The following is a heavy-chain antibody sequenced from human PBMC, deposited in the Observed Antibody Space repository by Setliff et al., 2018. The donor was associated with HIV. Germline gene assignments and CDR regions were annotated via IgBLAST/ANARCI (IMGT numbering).Heavy chain of an antibody. V-gene: IGHV1-8*01. Sequence: ASVKVSCKASGYTSTSYDINWVRQAPGQGLEWMGWMNPDSGNTGSAQNFQGRLTITWNTSISTAYMELGSLGFDDTAVYFCARTRSGGSSVYYYYYMDVWGQGTAVTVSS. CDR2: MNPDSGNT. D-gene: IGHD2-15*01. CDR3: ARTRSGGSSVYYYYYMDV. CDR1: GYTSTSYD. J-gene: IGHJ6*03.